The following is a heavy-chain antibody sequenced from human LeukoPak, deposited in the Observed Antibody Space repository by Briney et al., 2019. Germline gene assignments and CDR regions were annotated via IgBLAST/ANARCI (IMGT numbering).Heavy chain of an antibody. CDR2: ISYDGSNK. J-gene: IGHJ4*02. V-gene: IGHV3-30*04. CDR3: ARASYDILIGLYYFDY. D-gene: IGHD3-9*01. CDR1: GFTFSSYA. Sequence: PGRSLRLSCAASGFTFSSYAMHWVRQAPGKGLEWVAVISYDGSNKYYADSVKGRFTISRDNSKNTLYLQMNSLRAEDTAVYYCARASYDILIGLYYFDYWGQGTLVTVSS.